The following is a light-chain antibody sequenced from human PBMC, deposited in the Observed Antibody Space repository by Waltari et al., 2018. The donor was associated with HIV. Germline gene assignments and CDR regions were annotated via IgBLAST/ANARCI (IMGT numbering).Light chain of an antibody. V-gene: IGKV4-1*01. CDR3: QQYYSTPRT. CDR1: QSVLYSSNNMNY. J-gene: IGKJ1*01. Sequence: DIVMTQSPDSLVVSLGERATINCKSSQSVLYSSNNMNYLAWYQQKPGQPPKLLIYWASTRESGVPDRFSGSGSGTDFTLTISSLQAEDVAVYYCQQYYSTPRTFGQGTKVEIK. CDR2: WAS.